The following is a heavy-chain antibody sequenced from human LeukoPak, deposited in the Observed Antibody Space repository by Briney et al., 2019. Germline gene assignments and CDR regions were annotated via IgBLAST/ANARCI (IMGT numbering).Heavy chain of an antibody. J-gene: IGHJ4*02. CDR2: IDPSDSET. CDR3: ARQFRDSSGYYSYYFDY. Sequence: GESLKISCKGSGYSFTTYWISWVRQMPGKGLEWMGRIDPSDSETNYSPSFQGQVTISADKSISTAYLQWSGLKASDTAMYYCARQFRDSSGYYSYYFDYWGQGTLVTVSS. V-gene: IGHV5-10-1*04. D-gene: IGHD3-22*01. CDR1: GYSFTTYW.